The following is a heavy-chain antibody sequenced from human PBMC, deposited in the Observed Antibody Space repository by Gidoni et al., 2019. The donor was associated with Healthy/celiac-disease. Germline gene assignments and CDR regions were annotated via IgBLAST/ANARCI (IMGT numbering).Heavy chain of an antibody. CDR2: ISWNRGSI. CDR3: AKDEGGCSGGSCYQAHYYYGMDV. CDR1: GSPFDAYA. V-gene: IGHV3-9*01. Sequence: EVQLVESGGGLVQPGRSLRLPCAASGSPFDAYAIHWVRQAPGKGLEWVSGISWNRGSIGYADYVKGRFTISRDNAKNSLYLQMNSLRAEDTALYYCAKDEGGCSGGSCYQAHYYYGMDVWGQGTTVTVSS. J-gene: IGHJ6*02. D-gene: IGHD2-15*01.